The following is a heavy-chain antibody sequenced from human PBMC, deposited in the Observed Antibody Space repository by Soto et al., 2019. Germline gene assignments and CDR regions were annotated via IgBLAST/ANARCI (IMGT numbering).Heavy chain of an antibody. CDR2: INPNSGGT. Sequence: GASVKVSCKASGYTFTGYYMHWVRQAPGQGLEWMGWINPNSGGTNYAQKFQGWVTMTRGTSISTAYMELSSLRSEDTAVYYCARGLNGYLHYFDYWGQGTPVTVSS. CDR3: ARGLNGYLHYFDY. D-gene: IGHD5-18*01. CDR1: GYTFTGYY. V-gene: IGHV1-2*04. J-gene: IGHJ4*02.